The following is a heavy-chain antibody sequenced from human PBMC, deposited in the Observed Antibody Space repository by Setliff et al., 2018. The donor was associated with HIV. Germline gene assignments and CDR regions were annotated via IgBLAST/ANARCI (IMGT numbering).Heavy chain of an antibody. CDR1: GYSLTSYS. J-gene: IGHJ6*03. CDR3: TRDHTPPPNYDFWSGQLDLRNIFYYMDV. CDR2: INCNAGNP. D-gene: IGHD3-3*01. V-gene: IGHV7-4-1*01. Sequence: ASVKVSCKASGYSLTSYSINWVRQAPGQGLEWMGCINCNAGNPTYVHGFTGRFVFSVDTPVSTAYLRIFNLKAEDTAVYYCTRDHTPPPNYDFWSGQLDLRNIFYYMDVWGKGTTVTVSS.